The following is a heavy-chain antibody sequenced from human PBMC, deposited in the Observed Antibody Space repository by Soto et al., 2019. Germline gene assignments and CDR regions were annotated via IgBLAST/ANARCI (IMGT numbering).Heavy chain of an antibody. CDR3: ARGDSTXCSNGVCSFFYNHDMDV. Sequence: ASVQVSCKASGYSFTDYHIHWVRQAPGQGLEWLGRINPKSGGTSTAQKFQGWVTMTTDTSISTASMELTRLTSDDTAIYYCARGDSTXCSNGVCSFFYNHDMDVWGPGTTVTVSS. V-gene: IGHV1-2*04. CDR1: GYSFTDYH. D-gene: IGHD2-8*01. CDR2: INPKSGGT. J-gene: IGHJ6*02.